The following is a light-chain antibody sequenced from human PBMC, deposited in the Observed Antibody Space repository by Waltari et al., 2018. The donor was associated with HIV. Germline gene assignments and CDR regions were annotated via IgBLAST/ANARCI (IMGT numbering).Light chain of an antibody. CDR2: EDS. CDR1: ALPNKY. V-gene: IGLV3-10*01. Sequence: SYELTQPPSVSVSPGQAARITCSGDALPNKYAYWYQQKSGQAPVLVIYEDSERPSGIPERFSGSSSGTMATLTISGAQVEDEADYYCYSTDSSGYPLFDGGTKLTVL. CDR3: YSTDSSGYPL. J-gene: IGLJ2*01.